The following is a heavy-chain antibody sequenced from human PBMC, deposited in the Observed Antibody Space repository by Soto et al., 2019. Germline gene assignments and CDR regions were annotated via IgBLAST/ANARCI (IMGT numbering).Heavy chain of an antibody. V-gene: IGHV4-39*01. D-gene: IGHD2-21*02. Sequence: PSETLSLTCTVTGDSISSRSYYWGWIRQPPGKGLEWIGSIYYSGSTYNNPSLRSRVSMSVDTSKDQFSLKLKSVTAADTARYFCARQRTSVVTQAYFDVWGQGALVTVSS. CDR1: GDSISSRSYY. CDR2: IYYSGST. J-gene: IGHJ4*02. CDR3: ARQRTSVVTQAYFDV.